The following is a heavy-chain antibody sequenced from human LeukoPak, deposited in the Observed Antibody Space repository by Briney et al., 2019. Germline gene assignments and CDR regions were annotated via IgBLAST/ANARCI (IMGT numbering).Heavy chain of an antibody. J-gene: IGHJ3*02. D-gene: IGHD3-22*01. CDR3: ARDPYYYDSSGYRPGAQIGDAFDI. CDR2: IYTSGST. V-gene: IGHV4-4*07. Sequence: SETLSLTCTVSGGSISSYYWSWIRQPAGKGLEWIGRIYTSGSTNYNPSLKSRVTMSVGTSKNQFSLKLSSVTAADTAVYYCARDPYYYDSSGYRPGAQIGDAFDIWGQGTMATVSS. CDR1: GGSISSYY.